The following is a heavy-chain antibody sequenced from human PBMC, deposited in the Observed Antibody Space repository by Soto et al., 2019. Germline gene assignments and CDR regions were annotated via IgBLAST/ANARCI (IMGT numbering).Heavy chain of an antibody. Sequence: QVQLQESGPGLVKPSQTLSLTCTVSGGSISSGGYYWSWIRQHPGKGLEWIGYIYYSGSTYYNPALKSRVTISVDTSKNQFSLELSSVTAAATAVYYGARGGGIAVAGGMDVWGQGTTVTVSS. CDR1: GGSISSGGYY. CDR3: ARGGGIAVAGGMDV. J-gene: IGHJ6*02. V-gene: IGHV4-31*03. CDR2: IYYSGST. D-gene: IGHD6-19*01.